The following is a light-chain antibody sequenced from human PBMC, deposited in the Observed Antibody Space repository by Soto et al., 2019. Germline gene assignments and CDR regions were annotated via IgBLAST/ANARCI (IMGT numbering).Light chain of an antibody. V-gene: IGLV4-69*01. CDR3: QTWGTGIQV. Sequence: QLVLTQSPSASASLGASVKLTCTLSSGHTNYAIAWHQQQPEKGPRYLMNLNSDGSHSKGDGIPDRFSGSSSGAERYLTISSLQSEDEADYYCQTWGTGIQVFGGGTQLTVL. CDR2: LNSDGSH. CDR1: SGHTNYA. J-gene: IGLJ3*02.